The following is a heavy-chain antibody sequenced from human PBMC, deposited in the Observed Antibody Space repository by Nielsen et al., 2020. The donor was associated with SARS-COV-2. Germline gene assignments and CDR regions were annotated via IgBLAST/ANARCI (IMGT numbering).Heavy chain of an antibody. CDR1: GFTFSSYS. D-gene: IGHD1-26*01. CDR3: ARGAYSGSYYGPFDY. CDR2: ISSSSSTI. J-gene: IGHJ4*02. Sequence: GGSLRLSCAASGFTFSSYSMNWVRQAPGKGLEWVSYISSSSSTIYYADSAKGRFTISRDNAKNSLYLQMNSLRAEDTAVYYCARGAYSGSYYGPFDYWGQGTLVTVSS. V-gene: IGHV3-48*04.